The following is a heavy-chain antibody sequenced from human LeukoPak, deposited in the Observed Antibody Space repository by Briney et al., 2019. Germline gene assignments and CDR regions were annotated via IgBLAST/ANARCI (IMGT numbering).Heavy chain of an antibody. V-gene: IGHV1-46*01. Sequence: ASVKVSCKASGYIFTSYYLHWVRQAPGQGLERMGLINPSDGSTTYAQKFQSRVTMTRDTSASTVYMELSSLTSEDTAVYYCTRDRQDSYYGLDVWGQGTTVTVSS. CDR2: INPSDGST. CDR3: TRDRQDSYYGLDV. J-gene: IGHJ6*02. CDR1: GYIFTSYY.